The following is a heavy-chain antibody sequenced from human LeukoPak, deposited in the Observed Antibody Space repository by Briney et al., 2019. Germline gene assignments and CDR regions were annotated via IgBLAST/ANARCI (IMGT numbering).Heavy chain of an antibody. CDR1: GFTFSSYG. CDR3: ARLYDSSGYYSFDY. Sequence: GGSLRLSCAASGFTFSSYGMHWVRQAPGKGLEWVAVIWYDGSNKYYADSVKGRFTISRDNSKNTLYLQMNSLRAEDTAVYYCARLYDSSGYYSFDYWGQGTLVTVSS. J-gene: IGHJ4*02. D-gene: IGHD3-22*01. V-gene: IGHV3-33*01. CDR2: IWYDGSNK.